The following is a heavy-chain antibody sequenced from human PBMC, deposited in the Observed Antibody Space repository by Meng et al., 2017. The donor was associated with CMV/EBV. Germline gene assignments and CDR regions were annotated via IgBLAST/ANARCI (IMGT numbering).Heavy chain of an antibody. Sequence: CAASGFSFSSYSMNWVRQAPGRGLGWVSSISSSSSYIYYADSVKGRFTISRDNAKNSLYLQMNSLRAEDTAVYYCATNPIVVVPAAISWGQGTLVTVSS. V-gene: IGHV3-21*01. CDR2: ISSSSSYI. CDR1: GFSFSSYS. CDR3: ATNPIVVVPAAIS. J-gene: IGHJ4*02. D-gene: IGHD2-2*01.